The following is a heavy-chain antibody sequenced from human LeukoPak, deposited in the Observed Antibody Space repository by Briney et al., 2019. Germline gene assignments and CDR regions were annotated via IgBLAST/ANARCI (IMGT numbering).Heavy chain of an antibody. J-gene: IGHJ4*02. CDR1: GFTFSSYA. V-gene: IGHV3-30*04. Sequence: GGSLRLSCAASGFTFSSYAMYWVRQAPGKGLEWVAVISYGGSNKYYADSVKGRFTISRDNSKNTVYLQMNSLRGEDTAVYYCARTGLTYLTTVTTWFNYWGQGTLVTVSS. CDR2: ISYGGSNK. CDR3: ARTGLTYLTTVTTWFNY. D-gene: IGHD4-17*01.